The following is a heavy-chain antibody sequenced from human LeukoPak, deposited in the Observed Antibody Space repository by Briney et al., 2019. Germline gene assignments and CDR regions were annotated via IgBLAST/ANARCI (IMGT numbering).Heavy chain of an antibody. Sequence: GESLKISCQGSGYIFSTYWIAWVARLPGKGLGWMAVIYPGDSRTRYNPSFQGQVAISADETISTAYLQWSRLKASDTAMYYCACRKCSSPWFDPWGQGTLVTVSS. D-gene: IGHD6-13*01. J-gene: IGHJ5*02. CDR2: IYPGDSRT. CDR3: ACRKCSSPWFDP. V-gene: IGHV5-51*01. CDR1: GYIFSTYW.